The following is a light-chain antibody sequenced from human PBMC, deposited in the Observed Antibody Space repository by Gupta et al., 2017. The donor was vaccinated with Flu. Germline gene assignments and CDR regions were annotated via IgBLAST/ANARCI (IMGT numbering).Light chain of an antibody. J-gene: IGKJ1*01. CDR3: QQSHSNPMT. CDR2: GAS. V-gene: IGKV1-39*01. Sequence: DIQMTQSPSSLSASVGDRVTITCWTSQSIASDLNWYQQKPGKAPKLLIYGASSLESGVPSRFSGRGSGTDFTLTISRLQPEDVATYYCQQSHSNPMTFGQGTXVEI. CDR1: QSIASD.